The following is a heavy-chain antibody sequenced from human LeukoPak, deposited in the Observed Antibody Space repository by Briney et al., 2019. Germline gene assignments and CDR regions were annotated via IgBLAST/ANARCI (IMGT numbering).Heavy chain of an antibody. D-gene: IGHD6-6*01. CDR1: GGSISSYY. CDR3: ARLGDSTSRLYYFDY. J-gene: IGHJ4*02. V-gene: IGHV4-59*08. Sequence: SETLSLTCTVSGGSISSYYWSWIRQPPGKGLEWIGYISYSGGTYYNPSLKSRVTISVDTSKSQFSLKLSSVTAADTAVYYCARLGDSTSRLYYFDYWGQGTLVTVSS. CDR2: ISYSGGT.